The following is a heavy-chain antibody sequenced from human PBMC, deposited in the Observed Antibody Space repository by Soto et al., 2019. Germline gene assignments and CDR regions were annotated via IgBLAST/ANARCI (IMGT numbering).Heavy chain of an antibody. CDR2: ISIGGDKT. J-gene: IGHJ5*02. D-gene: IGHD1-26*01. CDR1: GFTFSSNS. CDR3: AKWDGDGDH. Sequence: EVQLLESGGDLIQPGGSLRLSCAASGFTFSSNSFTWVRQAPGKWLEYVSGISIGGDKTWHADSVKGRFTVSRDNSKITVYLHMNSLRVDDTAVYYCAKWDGDGDHWGQGTLVTVSS. V-gene: IGHV3-23*01.